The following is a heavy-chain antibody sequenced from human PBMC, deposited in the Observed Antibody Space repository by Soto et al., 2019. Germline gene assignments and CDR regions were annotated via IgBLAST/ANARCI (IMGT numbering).Heavy chain of an antibody. D-gene: IGHD2-2*01. CDR3: ARAQGYCSSTSCYGAPYYFDY. Sequence: PSETLSLTCAVYGGSFSGYYWSWIRQPPGKGLEWIGEINHSGSTNYNPSLKSRVTISVDTSKNQFSLKLSSVTAADTAVYYCARAQGYCSSTSCYGAPYYFDYWGQGTLVTVSS. CDR1: GGSFSGYY. CDR2: INHSGST. V-gene: IGHV4-34*01. J-gene: IGHJ4*02.